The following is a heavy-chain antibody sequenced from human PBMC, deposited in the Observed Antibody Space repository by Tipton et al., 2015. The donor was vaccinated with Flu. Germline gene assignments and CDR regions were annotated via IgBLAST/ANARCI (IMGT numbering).Heavy chain of an antibody. CDR2: IYHSGST. CDR1: GSTIRRGFY. D-gene: IGHD3-10*02. CDR3: ARLSYYDVDLKNFYFDY. Sequence: TLSLTCDVSGSTIRRGFYWGWIRQPPGKGLEWIGSIYHSGSTSYNPSLKSRVTISVDTSKSQFSLMLRPVTAADTAVYYCARLSYYDVDLKNFYFDYWGQGALVTVSS. V-gene: IGHV4-38-2*01. J-gene: IGHJ4*02.